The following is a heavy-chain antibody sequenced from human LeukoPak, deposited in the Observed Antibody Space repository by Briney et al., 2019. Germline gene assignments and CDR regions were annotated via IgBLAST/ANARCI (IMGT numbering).Heavy chain of an antibody. D-gene: IGHD3-10*01. Sequence: GGSLRLSCAASGFTFSTFWMSLVRQAPGKGLEVVANIKQDGSEKYYVDSVKGRFTISRDNAKNSLYLQMNSLRAEDTAVYYCARDRGSQDYWGQGTLVTVSS. CDR1: GFTFSTFW. CDR2: IKQDGSEK. CDR3: ARDRGSQDY. V-gene: IGHV3-7*05. J-gene: IGHJ4*02.